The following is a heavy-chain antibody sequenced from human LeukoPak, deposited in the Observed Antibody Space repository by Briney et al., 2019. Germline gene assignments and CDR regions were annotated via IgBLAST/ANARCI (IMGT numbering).Heavy chain of an antibody. CDR2: INLNSGGT. Sequence: ASVKVSCKASGYTFTGYYMHWVRQAPGQGLEWMGWINLNSGGTNYAQKFQGRVTMTRDTSISTAYMELSRLRSDDTAVYYCARAGIAVAGKNWFDPWGQGTLVTVSS. D-gene: IGHD6-19*01. CDR1: GYTFTGYY. CDR3: ARAGIAVAGKNWFDP. J-gene: IGHJ5*02. V-gene: IGHV1-2*02.